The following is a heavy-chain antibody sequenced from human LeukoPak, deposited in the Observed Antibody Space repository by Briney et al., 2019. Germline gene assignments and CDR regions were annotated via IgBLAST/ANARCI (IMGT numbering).Heavy chain of an antibody. J-gene: IGHJ4*02. CDR1: GFSFGDHY. D-gene: IGHD3-3*01. CDR3: TRSGYYCDY. Sequence: PGGSLRLSCTASGFSFGDHYLGWVRQAPGKGLEWLGFIRSKACGGTTEYAASVKGRFTFSRDDSKSIAYLEMNNLDTDDTAVYYCTRSGYYCDYWGQGILVTVSS. CDR2: IRSKACGGTT. V-gene: IGHV3-49*04.